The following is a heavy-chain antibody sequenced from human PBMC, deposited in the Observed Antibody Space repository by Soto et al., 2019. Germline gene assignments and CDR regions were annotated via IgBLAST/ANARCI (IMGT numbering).Heavy chain of an antibody. V-gene: IGHV1-69*13. Sequence: GVSVKVSCKASGGTFSSYAISWVRQAPGQGLEWMGGIIPIFGTANYAQKFQGRVTITADESTSTAYMELSSLRSEDTAAYYCARSDVDTAMAWYYYYGMDVWGQGTTVTVSS. CDR3: ARSDVDTAMAWYYYYGMDV. CDR2: IIPIFGTA. J-gene: IGHJ6*02. CDR1: GGTFSSYA. D-gene: IGHD5-18*01.